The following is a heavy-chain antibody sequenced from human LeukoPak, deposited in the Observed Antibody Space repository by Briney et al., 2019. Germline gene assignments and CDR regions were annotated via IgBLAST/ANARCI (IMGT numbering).Heavy chain of an antibody. CDR1: GFTFSSYG. D-gene: IGHD3-22*01. CDR3: ASQDYYDSSGYANFDY. CDR2: IWYDGSNK. V-gene: IGHV3-33*01. J-gene: IGHJ4*02. Sequence: GGSLRLSCAASGFTFSSYGMHWVRQVPGKGLEWVAVIWYDGSNKYYADSVKGRFTISRDNSKNTLYLQMNSLRAEDTAVYYCASQDYYDSSGYANFDYWGQGTLVTVSS.